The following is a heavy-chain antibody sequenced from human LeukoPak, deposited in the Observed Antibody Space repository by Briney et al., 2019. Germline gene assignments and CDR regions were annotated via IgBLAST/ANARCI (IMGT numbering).Heavy chain of an antibody. J-gene: IGHJ4*02. CDR3: ARGSNSGYSIDY. Sequence: LSLTCTVSGGSISSYYWSWIRQPPGKGLEWVAVIWYDGSNENYADSAKGRFTISRDNSKNTLYLQTNSLRAEDTAVYFCARGSNSGYSIDYWGQGTLVTVSS. D-gene: IGHD3-22*01. CDR1: GGSISSYY. V-gene: IGHV3-33*08. CDR2: IWYDGSNE.